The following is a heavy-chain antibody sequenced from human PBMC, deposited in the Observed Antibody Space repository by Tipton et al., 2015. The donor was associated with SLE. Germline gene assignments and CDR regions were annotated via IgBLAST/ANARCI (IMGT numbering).Heavy chain of an antibody. Sequence: RSLRLSCAASGFTFTSYAMHWVRQAPGKGLEWVAVISYDGSNKYYADSVKGRFTISRGNSKNTLYLQMNSLRAEDTAVYYCARGKQLGHWFDPWGQGTLVTASS. CDR1: GFTFTSYA. J-gene: IGHJ5*02. CDR3: ARGKQLGHWFDP. D-gene: IGHD6-13*01. V-gene: IGHV3-30-3*02. CDR2: ISYDGSNK.